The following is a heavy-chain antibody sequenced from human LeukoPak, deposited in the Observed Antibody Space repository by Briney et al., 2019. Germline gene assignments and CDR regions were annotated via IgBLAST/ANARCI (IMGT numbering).Heavy chain of an antibody. V-gene: IGHV4-59*08. CDR3: AGRPLVRGVFDY. CDR1: GGSISSYY. D-gene: IGHD3-10*01. J-gene: IGHJ4*02. CDR2: IYYSGST. Sequence: SETLSLTCTVSGGSISSYYWSWMRQPPGKGLEWIGYIYYSGSTHYNPSLKSRVTISVDTSKNQFSLKLSSVTAADTAVYYCAGRPLVRGVFDYWGQGTLVTVSS.